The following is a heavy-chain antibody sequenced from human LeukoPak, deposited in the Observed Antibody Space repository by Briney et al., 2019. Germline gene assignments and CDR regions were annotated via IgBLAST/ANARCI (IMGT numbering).Heavy chain of an antibody. D-gene: IGHD4-23*01. J-gene: IGHJ4*02. CDR1: GGTFSSYA. V-gene: IGHV1-69*05. CDR3: ARDKDYGGNFGTFDY. Sequence: VKVSCKASGGTFSSYAISWVRQAPGQGLEWMGGIIPIFGTANYAQKFQGRVTITTDESTSTAYMELSSLRSEDTAVYYCARDKDYGGNFGTFDYWGQGTLVTVSS. CDR2: IIPIFGTA.